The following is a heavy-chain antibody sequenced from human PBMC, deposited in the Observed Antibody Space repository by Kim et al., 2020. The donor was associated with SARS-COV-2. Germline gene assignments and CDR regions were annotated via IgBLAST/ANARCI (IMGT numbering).Heavy chain of an antibody. CDR3: ARASIAARWGAFDI. Sequence: TPSLKSRVTISVDTSKNQFSLKLSSVTAADTAVYYCARASIAARWGAFDIWGQGTMVTVSS. J-gene: IGHJ3*02. D-gene: IGHD6-6*01. V-gene: IGHV4-39*01.